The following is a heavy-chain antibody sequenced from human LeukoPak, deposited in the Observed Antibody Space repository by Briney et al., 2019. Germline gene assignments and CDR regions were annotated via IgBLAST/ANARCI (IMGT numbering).Heavy chain of an antibody. V-gene: IGHV3-30*01. D-gene: IGHD3-10*01. Sequence: GGSLRLSCAASGFAFSCYAMHWVRQAPGKGLEWVAVISYDGSNKYYADSVKGRFTISRDNSKNTLYLQMNSLRAEDTAVYYCARDLMVRGVILDHLDYWGQGTLVTVSS. CDR3: ARDLMVRGVILDHLDY. J-gene: IGHJ4*02. CDR1: GFAFSCYA. CDR2: ISYDGSNK.